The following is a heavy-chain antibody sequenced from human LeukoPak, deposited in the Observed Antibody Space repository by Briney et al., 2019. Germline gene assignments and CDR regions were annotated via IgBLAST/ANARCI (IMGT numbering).Heavy chain of an antibody. CDR1: GGSVRSYY. V-gene: IGHV4-59*08. D-gene: IGHD7-27*01. J-gene: IGHJ4*02. Sequence: PSETLSLTCTVSGGSVRSYYLSWIRQPPGKGLEWIGYIFYSGTTDYSPSLKSRVTISVDTSKNQFSLKLSSVTAAHTAVCYCARGWGYFDSWGQGTLVTVSS. CDR3: ARGWGYFDS. CDR2: IFYSGTT.